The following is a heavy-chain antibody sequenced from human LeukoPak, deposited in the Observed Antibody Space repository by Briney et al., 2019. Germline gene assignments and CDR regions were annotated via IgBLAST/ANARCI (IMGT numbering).Heavy chain of an antibody. CDR1: GGSISSYY. Sequence: SETLSLTCTVSGGSISSYYWSWIRQPPGKGLEWIGYIYYSGSTNYNPSLKSRVTISVDTSKNQFSLKLSSVTAADTAVYYCARVGGYSYDSSDFDYWGQGTLVTVSS. CDR3: ARVGGYSYDSSDFDY. V-gene: IGHV4-59*01. D-gene: IGHD5-18*01. J-gene: IGHJ4*02. CDR2: IYYSGST.